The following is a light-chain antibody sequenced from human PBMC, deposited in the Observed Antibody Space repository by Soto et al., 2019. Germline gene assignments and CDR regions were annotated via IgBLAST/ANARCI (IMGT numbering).Light chain of an antibody. V-gene: IGLV1-40*01. CDR3: QSYDSRLSSWV. Sequence: QSVLTQPPSVSGAPGQRVTISCTGSGSNIGAGYDVHWYHQLPGTAPKLLIYENNNRPSGVPDRISGSKSGTSASLAITGLQAEDEADYYCQSYDSRLSSWVFGGGTQLTVL. CDR2: ENN. CDR1: GSNIGAGYD. J-gene: IGLJ3*02.